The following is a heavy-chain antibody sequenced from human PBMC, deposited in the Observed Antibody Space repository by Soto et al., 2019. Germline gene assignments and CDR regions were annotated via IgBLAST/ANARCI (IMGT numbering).Heavy chain of an antibody. CDR2: IWYDGSNT. J-gene: IGHJ4*02. V-gene: IGHV3-33*08. D-gene: IGHD7-27*01. CDR3: VRDLLGSGGHFDY. CDR1: GFTFKNYA. Sequence: RGSLRLSCAASGFTFKNYALHWVRQAPGKGLEWVAHIWYDGSNTYYADSVKGRFTISRDNSRNTVYLQMNSLRAEDTAVYHCVRDLLGSGGHFDYWGQGTPVTVSS.